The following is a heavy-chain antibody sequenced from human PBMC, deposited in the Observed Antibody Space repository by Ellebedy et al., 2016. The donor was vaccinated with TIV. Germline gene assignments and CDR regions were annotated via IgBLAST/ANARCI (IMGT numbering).Heavy chain of an antibody. D-gene: IGHD2-8*01. V-gene: IGHV1-2*02. Sequence: AASVKVSCKPSGFTFTDYYIHWVRQAPGQGLEWMGRINPNSGDTDYAQNFQGMVTMTRDTSISTASLELSSLRSDDTAVYYCATPPCTYGYCYFDYWGQGTVVTVSS. J-gene: IGHJ4*03. CDR2: INPNSGDT. CDR3: ATPPCTYGYCYFDY. CDR1: GFTFTDYY.